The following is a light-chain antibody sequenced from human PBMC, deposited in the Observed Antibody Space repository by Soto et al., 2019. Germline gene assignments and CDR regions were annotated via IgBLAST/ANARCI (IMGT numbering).Light chain of an antibody. J-gene: IGLJ1*01. CDR2: DVS. CDR3: SSYTSSRTYI. V-gene: IGLV2-14*03. CDR1: SSDVGGYNY. Sequence: QSVLAQPASVSGSPGQSITISCTGTSSDVGGYNYVSWYQQHPGKAPKLIFYDVSNRPSGVSNRFSGSKSGNTASLTISGLQAEDEADYYCSSYTSSRTYIFGTGTKV.